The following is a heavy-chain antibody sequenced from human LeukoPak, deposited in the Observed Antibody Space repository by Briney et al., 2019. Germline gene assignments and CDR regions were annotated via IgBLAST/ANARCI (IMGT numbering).Heavy chain of an antibody. CDR1: GGSISSSSYY. Sequence: SETLSLTCTVSGGSISSSSYYWGWIRQPPGKGLEWIGSIYYSGSTYYNPSLKSRLTMSVDTSKNQFSLRLRSVTAADTAVYYCARSELDGEVLDYWGQGTPVTVSS. CDR2: IYYSGST. V-gene: IGHV4-39*01. J-gene: IGHJ4*02. D-gene: IGHD5-24*01. CDR3: ARSELDGEVLDY.